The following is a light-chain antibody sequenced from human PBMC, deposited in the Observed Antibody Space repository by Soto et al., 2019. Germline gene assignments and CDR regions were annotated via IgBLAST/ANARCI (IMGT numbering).Light chain of an antibody. CDR2: KAS. Sequence: DIQMTQSPSTLSASVGDRVTITCRASQSISSWLAWYQQKPGKAPKLLIYKASSLESGVPSRFSGSGSGTEFTLTISSLQSEDFAVYYCQQYNNWPPVTFGQGTKVDIK. CDR1: QSISSW. J-gene: IGKJ1*01. V-gene: IGKV1-5*03. CDR3: QQYNNWPPVT.